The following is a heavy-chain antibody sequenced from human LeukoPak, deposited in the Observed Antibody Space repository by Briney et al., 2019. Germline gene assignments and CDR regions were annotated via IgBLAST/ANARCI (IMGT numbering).Heavy chain of an antibody. V-gene: IGHV3-73*01. J-gene: IGHJ4*02. Sequence: GGSLRLSCAASGFTFSASAVHWVRQASGKGLEWIGRIRSKANNYATAYAGSLKGRFTVSRDDSKNTAYLQMNSLKTEDSAVYFCARDSSSEGPLDYWGQGTLVAVSS. D-gene: IGHD6-6*01. CDR3: ARDSSSEGPLDY. CDR1: GFTFSASA. CDR2: IRSKANNYAT.